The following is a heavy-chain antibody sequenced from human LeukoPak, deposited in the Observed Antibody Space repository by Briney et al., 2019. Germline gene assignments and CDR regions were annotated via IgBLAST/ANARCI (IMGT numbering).Heavy chain of an antibody. D-gene: IGHD2-15*01. V-gene: IGHV3-23*01. CDR2: ISNNGGYT. CDR3: AKQLGYCSDGSCYFPY. CDR1: GFTFSSPA. J-gene: IGHJ4*02. Sequence: GGSLRLSCAASGFTFSSPAMSWVRQAPGKGLEWVSAISNNGGYTYYADSVQGRFTISRDNSKSTLCLQMNSLRAEDTAVYYCAKQLGYCSDGSCYFPYWGQGTLVTVST.